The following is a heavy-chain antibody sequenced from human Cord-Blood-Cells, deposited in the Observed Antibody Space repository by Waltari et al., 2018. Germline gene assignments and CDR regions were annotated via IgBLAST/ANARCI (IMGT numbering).Heavy chain of an antibody. CDR3: AKDGSSWYYFDY. J-gene: IGHJ4*02. Sequence: QVQLVESGGGVVQPGRSLRLSCAASGFTFSSYGINWVRQAPGKGLEWVAVISYDGSNKYYADSVKGRFTISRDNSKNTLYLQMNSLRAEDTAVYYCAKDGSSWYYFDYWGQGTLVTVSS. CDR2: ISYDGSNK. D-gene: IGHD6-13*01. CDR1: GFTFSSYG. V-gene: IGHV3-30*18.